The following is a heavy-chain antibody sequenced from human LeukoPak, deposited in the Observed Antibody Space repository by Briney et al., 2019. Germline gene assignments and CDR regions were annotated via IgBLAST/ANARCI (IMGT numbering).Heavy chain of an antibody. Sequence: ASVKVSCKAFGYTFTRYGVSWVRQAPGQGLEWIGWISGSNGNTNYAQNFQGRATMTTDSSTSTAYMELSSLRSEDTAVYYCARDNSVEDTAWWFDPWGQGTLVTVSS. CDR1: GYTFTRYG. CDR2: ISGSNGNT. D-gene: IGHD4-23*01. J-gene: IGHJ5*02. V-gene: IGHV1-18*01. CDR3: ARDNSVEDTAWWFDP.